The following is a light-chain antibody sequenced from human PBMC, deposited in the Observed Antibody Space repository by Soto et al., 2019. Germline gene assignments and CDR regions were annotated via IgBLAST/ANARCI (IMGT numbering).Light chain of an antibody. Sequence: TQSPSTLSASVGDRVTITCRASQSISNYLNWYQQRPGKAPKLLIYLASSLSSGVPSKFSGSGSGTDFTLTISVLQPEDSATYYCRQTYKTPLTFGQGTKVDI. V-gene: IGKV1-39*01. CDR2: LAS. CDR1: QSISNY. CDR3: RQTYKTPLT. J-gene: IGKJ1*01.